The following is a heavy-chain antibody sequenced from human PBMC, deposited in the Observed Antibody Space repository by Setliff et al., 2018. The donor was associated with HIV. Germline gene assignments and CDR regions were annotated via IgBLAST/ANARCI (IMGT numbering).Heavy chain of an antibody. D-gene: IGHD3-3*01. CDR3: ARDLGSITIFGVVIQGAFDM. J-gene: IGHJ3*02. Sequence: SVKVSCKVSGGTFSSYAISWVRQAPGEGLEWMGGIIPIPGVRNYAQKFQGRVTMTRDTSTSTVYMELSSLRFEDTAVYYCARDLGSITIFGVVIQGAFDMWGQGTMVTVSS. CDR2: IIPIPGVR. V-gene: IGHV1-69*10. CDR1: GGTFSSYA.